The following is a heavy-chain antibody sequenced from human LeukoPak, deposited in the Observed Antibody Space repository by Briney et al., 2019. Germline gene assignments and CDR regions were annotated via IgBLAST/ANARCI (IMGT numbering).Heavy chain of an antibody. CDR2: INPNSGGT. CDR3: ARGYLYYYDVSGYPFDY. V-gene: IGHV1-2*02. D-gene: IGHD3-22*01. J-gene: IGHJ4*02. CDR1: GYTFSDYF. Sequence: ASVKVSCKTSGYTFSDYFMHWVRQAPGQGLEWMGWINPNSGGTNYAQKFQGRVTMTRDTSISTAYMELRRLRSDDTAVYYCARGYLYYYDVSGYPFDYWGQGTLVTVSS.